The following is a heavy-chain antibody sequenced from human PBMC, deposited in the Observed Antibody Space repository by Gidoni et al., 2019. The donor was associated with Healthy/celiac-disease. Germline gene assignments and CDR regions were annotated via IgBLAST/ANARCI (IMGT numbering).Heavy chain of an antibody. CDR1: GFTVSSNY. CDR2: IYSGGST. J-gene: IGHJ3*02. Sequence: EVQLVESGGGLVQPGGSLRLSCAASGFTVSSNYMSWVRQDPGKGLEWVSVIYSGGSTYYADSVKGRFTISRDNSKNTLYLQMNSLRAEDTAVYYCARVTWPGAFDIWGQGTMVTVSS. CDR3: ARVTWPGAFDI. V-gene: IGHV3-66*01.